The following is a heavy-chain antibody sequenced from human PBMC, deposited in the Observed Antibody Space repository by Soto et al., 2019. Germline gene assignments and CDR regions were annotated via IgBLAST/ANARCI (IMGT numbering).Heavy chain of an antibody. D-gene: IGHD1-26*01. CDR3: AKEFLDVRYSGSQYYFDT. CDR2: IGGSGSGA. Sequence: VQLLESGGGLVQPGGSLRLSCAASGFTFSNYAMSWVRQAPGKGLEWVSGIGGSGSGAFYADSVKDRFTISRDNSKNTRDLQMNSLKAEDTAIYYCAKEFLDVRYSGSQYYFDTWGQGTLVTISS. J-gene: IGHJ4*02. CDR1: GFTFSNYA. V-gene: IGHV3-23*01.